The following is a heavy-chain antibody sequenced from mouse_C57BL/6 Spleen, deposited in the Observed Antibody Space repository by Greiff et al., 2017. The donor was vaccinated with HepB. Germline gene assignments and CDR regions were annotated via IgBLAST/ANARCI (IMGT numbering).Heavy chain of an antibody. V-gene: IGHV1-15*01. Sequence: QVQLQQSGAELVRPGASVTLSCKASGYTFTDYEMHWVKQTPVHGLEWIGAIDPETGGTAYNQKFKGKAILTADKSSSTAYMERRSLTSEDSAVYYCTKTVYYYGSIWYFDVWGTGTTVTVSS. CDR2: IDPETGGT. CDR3: TKTVYYYGSIWYFDV. D-gene: IGHD1-1*02. CDR1: GYTFTDYE. J-gene: IGHJ1*03.